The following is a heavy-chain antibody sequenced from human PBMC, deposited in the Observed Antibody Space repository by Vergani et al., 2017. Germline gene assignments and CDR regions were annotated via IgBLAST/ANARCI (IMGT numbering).Heavy chain of an antibody. Sequence: VPLVPSGAAVKKPGASVKVSCKASGYTFTSYYLHWVRQAPGKGLEGMGILNPSGGSTSYAKKFKGRVTMPRETSTSTVYMVLSSLRSEDTAVYYWARDGLSTVVTPGAFDIWGQGTMVTVSS. J-gene: IGHJ3*02. CDR1: GYTFTSYY. CDR3: ARDGLSTVVTPGAFDI. CDR2: LNPSGGST. D-gene: IGHD4-23*01. V-gene: IGHV1-46*01.